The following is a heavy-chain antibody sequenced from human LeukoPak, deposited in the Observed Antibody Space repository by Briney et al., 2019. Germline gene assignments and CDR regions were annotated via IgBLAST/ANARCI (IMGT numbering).Heavy chain of an antibody. CDR3: AREVCSSTSCYPPPLGDY. CDR1: GYTFTSYA. V-gene: IGHV1-69*13. J-gene: IGHJ4*02. Sequence: SLKVSCKASGYTFTSYAITWVRQAPGQGLEWMGGIIPIFGTANYAQKFQGRVTITADESTSTAYMELSSLRSEDTAVYYCAREVCSSTSCYPPPLGDYWGQGTLVTVSS. CDR2: IIPIFGTA. D-gene: IGHD2-2*01.